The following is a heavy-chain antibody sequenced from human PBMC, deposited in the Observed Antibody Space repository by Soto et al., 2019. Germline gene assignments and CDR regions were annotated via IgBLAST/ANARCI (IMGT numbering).Heavy chain of an antibody. CDR1: GHTFANYY. D-gene: IGHD1-1*01. CDR3: AKQTVELSLGGFDP. V-gene: IGHV1-46*01. J-gene: IGHJ5*02. CDR2: INPSGGEA. Sequence: QVQLVQSGAEVKKPGASVTVSCKASGHTFANYYIHWVRQAPGQGLEWLGKINPSGGEATYEQGFQGRVTMTLDTSDTTVVLEMRSLTTDDTAVYDCAKQTVELSLGGFDPWGQGTLVTISS.